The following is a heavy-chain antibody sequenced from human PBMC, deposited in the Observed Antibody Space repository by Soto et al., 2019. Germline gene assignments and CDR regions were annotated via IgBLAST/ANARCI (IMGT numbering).Heavy chain of an antibody. V-gene: IGHV1-69*13. CDR2: IIPIFGTA. D-gene: IGHD3-10*01. Sequence: GASVKVSCKASGGTFSSYAISWVRQAPGQGLEWMGGIIPIFGTANYAQKFQGRVTITADESTSTAYMELSSLRSEDTAVYYCATGRITMARGVTYYYYYGMDVWGQGTTVTVSS. CDR3: ATGRITMARGVTYYYYYGMDV. CDR1: GGTFSSYA. J-gene: IGHJ6*02.